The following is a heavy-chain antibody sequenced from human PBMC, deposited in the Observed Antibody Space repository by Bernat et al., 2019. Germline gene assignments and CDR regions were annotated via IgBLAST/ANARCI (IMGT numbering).Heavy chain of an antibody. Sequence: DVHLLESGGGLIQPGGSLRLSCAASGFNFADFAMSWVRQAPGKGLEWVSVCGPGHEKYYVDSVKGRFTIFRDSSKNTLSLQMDNLRVEDTAVYYCAKQGGSTYGEFHFDSWGQGTLVTVSA. CDR2: CGPGHEK. D-gene: IGHD6-13*01. J-gene: IGHJ4*02. CDR3: AKQGGSTYGEFHFDS. CDR1: GFNFADFA. V-gene: IGHV3-23*01.